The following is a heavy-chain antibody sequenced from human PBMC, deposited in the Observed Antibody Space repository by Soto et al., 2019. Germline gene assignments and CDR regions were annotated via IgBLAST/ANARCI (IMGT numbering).Heavy chain of an antibody. Sequence: SQTLSHTCAISGDSVSGNSAAWNWIRQSPSRGLEWLGRTYYRSRWYNDYAVSVKSRITVTPDTSKNQFSLHLNSVTPEDTAVYYCAGMPYTSGLRFDPWGPGTLVTVSS. J-gene: IGHJ5*02. CDR1: GDSVSGNSAA. CDR2: TYYRSRWYN. CDR3: AGMPYTSGLRFDP. V-gene: IGHV6-1*01. D-gene: IGHD6-19*01.